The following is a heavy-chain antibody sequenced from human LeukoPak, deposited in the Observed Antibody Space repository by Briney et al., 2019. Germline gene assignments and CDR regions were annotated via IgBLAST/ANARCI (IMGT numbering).Heavy chain of an antibody. Sequence: SETLSLTCSVSGASINSSTYYWGWIRQPPGKGLEWIGSIYSSGRPYYNPSLNSRVTMSMDTSKNQLSLKVNSVTAADTAVYYCARVGDYGDYVNWFDPWGQGTLVTVSS. CDR2: IYSSGRP. CDR3: ARVGDYGDYVNWFDP. V-gene: IGHV4-39*02. J-gene: IGHJ5*02. D-gene: IGHD4-17*01. CDR1: GASINSSTYY.